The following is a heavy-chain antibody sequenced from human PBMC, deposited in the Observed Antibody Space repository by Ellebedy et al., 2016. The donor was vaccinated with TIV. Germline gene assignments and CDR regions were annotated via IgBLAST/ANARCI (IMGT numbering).Heavy chain of an antibody. V-gene: IGHV3-48*01. D-gene: IGHD6-13*01. J-gene: IGHJ3*02. CDR1: GFTFIIYS. Sequence: GESLKISXAASGFTFIIYSLNWVRQAPGKGLEWVSYISSSSRTIYYADSVKGRFTISRDKAKNSLYLQMNSLRAEDTAVYYCAAAAGAGDDAFDIWGQGTMVTVS. CDR3: AAAAGAGDDAFDI. CDR2: ISSSSRTI.